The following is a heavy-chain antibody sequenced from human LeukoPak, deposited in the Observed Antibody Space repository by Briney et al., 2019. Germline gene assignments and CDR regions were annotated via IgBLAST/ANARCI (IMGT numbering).Heavy chain of an antibody. CDR3: ARDEIGGSDSGYFDL. CDR1: GFTFSSYE. J-gene: IGHJ2*01. Sequence: PGGSLRLSCATSGFTFSSYEVNWVRQAPGQGLEWISYISVGGTTIYYADSVKGRFTISRDNAKNSLYLQMNSLRAEDTAVYYCARDEIGGSDSGYFDLWGRGTLVTVSS. D-gene: IGHD5-12*01. CDR2: ISVGGTTI. V-gene: IGHV3-48*03.